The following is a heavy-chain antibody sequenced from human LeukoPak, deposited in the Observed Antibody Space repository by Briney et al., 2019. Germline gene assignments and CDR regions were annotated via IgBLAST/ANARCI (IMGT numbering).Heavy chain of an antibody. D-gene: IGHD3-10*02. Sequence: PGGSLRLSCAASGFTFSSYEMNWFRQAPGKGLEWVSYISSSGSTIYYADSVKGRFTISRDNAKNSLYLPMNSLRAEDTAVYYCAELGITMIGGVWGKGTTVTISS. CDR1: GFTFSSYE. CDR3: AELGITMIGGV. J-gene: IGHJ6*04. V-gene: IGHV3-48*03. CDR2: ISSSGSTI.